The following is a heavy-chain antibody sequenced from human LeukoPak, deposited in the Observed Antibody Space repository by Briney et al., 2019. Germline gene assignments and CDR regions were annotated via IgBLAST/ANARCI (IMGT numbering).Heavy chain of an antibody. CDR3: AKDLRAAAGTGEFDY. CDR1: GFTSSSYE. J-gene: IGHJ4*02. D-gene: IGHD6-13*01. Sequence: GGSLRLSCAASGFTSSSYEMNWVRQAPGKGLEWVSYISSSGSTIYYADSVKGRFTISRDNSKNTLYLQMNSLRAEDTAVYYCAKDLRAAAGTGEFDYWGQGTLVTVSS. V-gene: IGHV3-48*03. CDR2: ISSSGSTI.